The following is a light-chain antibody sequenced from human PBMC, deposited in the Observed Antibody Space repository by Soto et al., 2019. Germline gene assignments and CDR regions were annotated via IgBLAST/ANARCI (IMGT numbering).Light chain of an antibody. CDR2: GAS. CDR3: QQYGSSGT. CDR1: QSVSNNY. V-gene: IGKV3-20*01. Sequence: IVLTQSPGTLSLSAGERATLSCRASQSVSNNYLAWYQQKPGQAPRLLIYGASNRATGIPDRFSGIGSGTDFTLTISRLEPEDFAVYYCQQYGSSGTFGQGTKVDIK. J-gene: IGKJ1*01.